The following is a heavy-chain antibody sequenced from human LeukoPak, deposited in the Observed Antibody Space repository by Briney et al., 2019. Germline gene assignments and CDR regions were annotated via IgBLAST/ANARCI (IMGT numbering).Heavy chain of an antibody. V-gene: IGHV3-23*01. J-gene: IGHJ4*02. CDR3: AKGDGTEWGLFDY. Sequence: GGSLRLSCEASGFTFSSYWMTWVRQAPGKGLEWVSAISGSGGSTYYADSVKGHFTISRDNSKNTLYLQMNSLRAEDTAVYYCAKGDGTEWGLFDYWGQRTLVTVSS. CDR1: GFTFSSYW. D-gene: IGHD2-8*02. CDR2: ISGSGGST.